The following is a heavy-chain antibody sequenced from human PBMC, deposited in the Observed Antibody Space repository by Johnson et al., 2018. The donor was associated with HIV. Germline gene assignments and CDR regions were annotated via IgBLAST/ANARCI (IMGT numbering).Heavy chain of an antibody. Sequence: VQLVESGGGVVQPGRSLRLSCAASGFTFSSYAMHWVRQAPGKGLEWVAGISYDGSNKYYADSVKGRFTISRDNSKNTLYLQMNSLKVEDTAVYYCARAKGSWFDDAFDIWGQGTMVTVSS. CDR2: ISYDGSNK. CDR3: ARAKGSWFDDAFDI. V-gene: IGHV3-30-3*01. CDR1: GFTFSSYA. D-gene: IGHD6-13*01. J-gene: IGHJ3*02.